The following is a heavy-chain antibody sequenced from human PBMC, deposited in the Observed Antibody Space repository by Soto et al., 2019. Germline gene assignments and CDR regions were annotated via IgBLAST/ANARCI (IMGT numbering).Heavy chain of an antibody. D-gene: IGHD3-22*01. CDR1: GGTFSTFG. V-gene: IGHV1-69*01. CDR2: IIPMFGTA. J-gene: IGHJ4*02. CDR3: ASFSPPRGYYAY. Sequence: QVQLLQSGAEVKKPGSSVKVSCTASGGTFSTFGITWVRHAPGQGLEWMGGIIPMFGTAHYAQKFQGRVTITADESTRTVYMELSSLRSEDTAVYYCASFSPPRGYYAYWGQGTLVTVSS.